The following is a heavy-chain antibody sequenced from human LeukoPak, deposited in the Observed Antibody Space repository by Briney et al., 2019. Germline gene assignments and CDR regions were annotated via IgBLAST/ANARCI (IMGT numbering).Heavy chain of an antibody. CDR3: TRDLGNTGWYTFDF. J-gene: IGHJ4*02. V-gene: IGHV6-1*01. Sequence: QTLSLTCAISGDSVSSINGAWNWIRQSPSRGLEWVGRTYYRSKWYFDYAESLKGRVTISPDTSKNQFSLQLNSVIPEDTAIYYCTRDLGNTGWYTFDFWGQGTLVTVSS. D-gene: IGHD6-19*01. CDR1: GDSVSSINGA. CDR2: TYYRSKWYF.